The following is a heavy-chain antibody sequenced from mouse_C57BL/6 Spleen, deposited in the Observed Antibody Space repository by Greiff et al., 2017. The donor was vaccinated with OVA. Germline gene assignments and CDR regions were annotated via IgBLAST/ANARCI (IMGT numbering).Heavy chain of an antibody. J-gene: IGHJ2*01. Sequence: QVQLQQPGAELVRPGSSVKLSCKASGYTFTRYWMHWVKQRPIQGLEWIGNIDPSDSETHYNQKFKDKATLTVDKSSSTAYIQLSSLTAEDSAVYYGARDTTVVAGFDDWGQGTTLTVAS. CDR3: ARDTTVVAGFDD. D-gene: IGHD1-1*01. CDR2: IDPSDSET. CDR1: GYTFTRYW. V-gene: IGHV1-52*01.